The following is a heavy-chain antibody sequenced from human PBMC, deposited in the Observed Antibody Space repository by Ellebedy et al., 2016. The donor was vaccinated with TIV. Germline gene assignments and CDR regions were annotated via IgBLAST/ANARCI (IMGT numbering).Heavy chain of an antibody. V-gene: IGHV7-4-1*02. J-gene: IGHJ6*03. Sequence: ASVKVSCKASGYSFTGYPMNWVRQAPGQGLEWLGWINMNTGNPTYAQGFTGRFDFSLDTSVNTAYLQISGLKAEDTAVYYCARDSRYNWNDWDFYHMDVWGKGTTVIVSS. CDR2: INMNTGNP. CDR1: GYSFTGYP. D-gene: IGHD1-1*01. CDR3: ARDSRYNWNDWDFYHMDV.